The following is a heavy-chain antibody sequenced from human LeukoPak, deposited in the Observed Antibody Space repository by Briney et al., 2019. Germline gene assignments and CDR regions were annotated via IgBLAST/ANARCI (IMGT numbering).Heavy chain of an antibody. CDR1: GFSFGTYR. Sequence: GGSLRLSCAASGFSFGTYRMNWVRQAPGKGLEWVSSISDASRNIYYADSVKGRFTVSRDNAKNTLYLQMNSLRADDTAVYYCATDLTGPEDYWGQGTLVTVSS. V-gene: IGHV3-21*01. J-gene: IGHJ4*02. CDR3: ATDLTGPEDY. CDR2: ISDASRNI.